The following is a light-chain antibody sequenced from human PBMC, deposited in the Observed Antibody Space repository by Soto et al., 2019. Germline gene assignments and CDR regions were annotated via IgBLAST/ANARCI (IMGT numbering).Light chain of an antibody. V-gene: IGLV2-11*01. J-gene: IGLJ3*02. CDR2: DVS. CDR1: TSDVGRYDY. Sequence: QSALTQPASVSGSPGQSITISCTGTTSDVGRYDYVSWYQQHPGKAPKLMIYDVSKRPSGVPDRFSGSKSGNTASLTISGLQAEDEADYYCCSYAGSYTWVFGGGTKLTVL. CDR3: CSYAGSYTWV.